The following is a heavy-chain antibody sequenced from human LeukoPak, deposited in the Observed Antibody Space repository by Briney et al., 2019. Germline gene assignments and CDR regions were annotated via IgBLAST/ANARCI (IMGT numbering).Heavy chain of an antibody. CDR1: GFTFSSDA. J-gene: IGHJ4*02. Sequence: GGSLRLSCAASGFTFSSDAMSWVRQAPEKGLEWVSTISGSGGGTYYADSVKGRFTISRDNSKNTVYLQMNSLRAEDTAVYYCAKDREYDDSCGYNGWGQGTLVTVSS. CDR3: AKDREYDDSCGYNG. D-gene: IGHD3-22*01. CDR2: ISGSGGGT. V-gene: IGHV3-23*01.